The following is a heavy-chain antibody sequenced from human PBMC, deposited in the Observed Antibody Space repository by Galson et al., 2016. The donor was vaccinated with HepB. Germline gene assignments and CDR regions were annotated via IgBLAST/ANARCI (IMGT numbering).Heavy chain of an antibody. CDR1: GFTFSSYW. J-gene: IGHJ4*02. V-gene: IGHV3-7*05. CDR3: ARGANRGNCSGGSCYRVFDY. D-gene: IGHD2-15*01. CDR2: IKQDGSEN. Sequence: SLRLSCAASGFTFSSYWMSWVRQAPGKGLEWVANIKQDGSENYYVDSVKGRFTISRDNAKNSLYLQMNSLRAEDTAVYYCARGANRGNCSGGSCYRVFDYWGQGSLVTVSS.